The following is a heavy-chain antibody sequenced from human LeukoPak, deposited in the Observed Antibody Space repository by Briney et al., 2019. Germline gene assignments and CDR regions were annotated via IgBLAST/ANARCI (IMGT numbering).Heavy chain of an antibody. J-gene: IGHJ4*02. CDR3: ARVGTGYYFDY. Sequence: GGSLRLSCAASGFTFSSYSMNWVRQAPGKGLEWVSFISSSRSYIYYADSVKGGFTISRDNSKNTLYLQMGSLRAEDMAVYYCARVGTGYYFDYWGQGTLVTVSS. D-gene: IGHD2-8*02. V-gene: IGHV3-21*01. CDR2: ISSSRSYI. CDR1: GFTFSSYS.